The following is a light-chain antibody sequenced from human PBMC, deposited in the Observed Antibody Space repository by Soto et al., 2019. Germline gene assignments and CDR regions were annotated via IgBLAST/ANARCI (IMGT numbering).Light chain of an antibody. CDR1: QSIGSW. V-gene: IGKV1-5*03. Sequence: DIQMTQSPSTLSASVGDRVTITCRASQSIGSWLAWYQQKPGKAPKVLISKASSLETGVPSRFSGSGSGTEFTLTISSLQPDDFTTYYCQQYNSYPWTFGQGTKVDIK. J-gene: IGKJ1*01. CDR3: QQYNSYPWT. CDR2: KAS.